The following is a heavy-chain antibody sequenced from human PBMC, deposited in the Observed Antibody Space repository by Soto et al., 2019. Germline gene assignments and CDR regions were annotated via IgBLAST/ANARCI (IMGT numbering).Heavy chain of an antibody. Sequence: ASVKVSCKASGYTFTSYGISWVRQAPGQGLEWMGWISAYNGNTNYAQKLQGRVTMTTDTSTSTAYMELRSLGSDDTAVYYCARLRSSQLGPRHYYYYYGMDVWGQGTTVTAP. D-gene: IGHD6-6*01. J-gene: IGHJ6*02. CDR2: ISAYNGNT. CDR1: GYTFTSYG. V-gene: IGHV1-18*01. CDR3: ARLRSSQLGPRHYYYYYGMDV.